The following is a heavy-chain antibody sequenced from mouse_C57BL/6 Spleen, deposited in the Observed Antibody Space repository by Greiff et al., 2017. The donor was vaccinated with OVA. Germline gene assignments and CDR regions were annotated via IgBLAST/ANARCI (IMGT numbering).Heavy chain of an antibody. CDR2: ISSGSSTI. Sequence: EVQVVESGGGLVKPGGSLKLSCAASGFTFSDYGMHWVRQAPEKGLEWVAYISSGSSTIYYADTVKGRFTISRDNAKNTLFLQMTSLRSEDTAMYYCARGGYDYDDYAMDYWGQGTSVTVSS. J-gene: IGHJ4*01. V-gene: IGHV5-17*01. CDR3: ARGGYDYDDYAMDY. CDR1: GFTFSDYG. D-gene: IGHD2-4*01.